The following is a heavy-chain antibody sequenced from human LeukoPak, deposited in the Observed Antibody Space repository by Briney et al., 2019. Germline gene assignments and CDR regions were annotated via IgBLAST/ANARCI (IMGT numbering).Heavy chain of an antibody. D-gene: IGHD6-13*01. CDR3: AKDIAASGLPRIFDF. CDR2: ISGSGGST. J-gene: IGHJ4*02. V-gene: IGHV3-23*01. Sequence: GGSLRLSCAASGFTFSSYAMSWVRQAPGKGLEWVSAISGSGGSTYYADSAKGRFTISRDNAKNTMYLQMNSLSVEDTAVYYCAKDIAASGLPRIFDFWGQGTLVTVSS. CDR1: GFTFSSYA.